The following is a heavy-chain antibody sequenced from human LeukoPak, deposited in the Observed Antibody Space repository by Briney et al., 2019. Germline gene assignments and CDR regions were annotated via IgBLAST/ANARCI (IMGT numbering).Heavy chain of an antibody. CDR2: INPNSGGT. CDR3: ARDPSRRYFDWSIIGPVDY. J-gene: IGHJ4*02. Sequence: GASVKVSCKASGYTFTSYGISWVRQAPGQGLEWMGWINPNSGGTNYAQKFQGRVTMTRDTSISTAYMELSRLRSDDTAVYYCARDPSRRYFDWSIIGPVDYWGQGTLVTVSS. V-gene: IGHV1-2*02. D-gene: IGHD3-9*01. CDR1: GYTFTSYG.